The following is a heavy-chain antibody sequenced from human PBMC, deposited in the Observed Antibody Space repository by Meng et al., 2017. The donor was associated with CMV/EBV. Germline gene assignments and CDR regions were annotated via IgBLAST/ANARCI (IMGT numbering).Heavy chain of an antibody. Sequence: GGSLRLSCAASGFTFSSYSMNWVRQAPGKGLEWVSSISSSSSYIYYADSVKGRFTISRDNAKNSLYLQMNSLRAEDTAVYYCARDLDLDSGYCSSTSCYYYYYGMDVWGQGTTVTVSS. CDR3: ARDLDLDSGYCSSTSCYYYYYGMDV. CDR2: ISSSSSYI. J-gene: IGHJ6*02. D-gene: IGHD2-2*01. CDR1: GFTFSSYS. V-gene: IGHV3-21*01.